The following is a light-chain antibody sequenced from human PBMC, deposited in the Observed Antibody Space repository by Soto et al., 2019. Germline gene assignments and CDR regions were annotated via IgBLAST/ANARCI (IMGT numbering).Light chain of an antibody. CDR2: EVG. V-gene: IGLV2-14*01. J-gene: IGLJ1*01. CDR1: SSDVGGHNH. CDR3: NSYTSSSTHV. Sequence: QSALTQPASVSGSPGQSITISCTGSSSDVGGHNHVSWYQQHPGKAPKLIIYEVGNRPSGVSNRFSGSKSGNTASLTISGFQAEDEADYYCNSYTSSSTHVFGTGTKPPS.